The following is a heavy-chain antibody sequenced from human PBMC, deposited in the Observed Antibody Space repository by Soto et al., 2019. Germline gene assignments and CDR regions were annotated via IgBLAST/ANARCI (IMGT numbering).Heavy chain of an antibody. J-gene: IGHJ4*02. D-gene: IGHD2-21*02. CDR1: RFTFSTYA. CDR3: AKAGDRYYFDY. V-gene: IGHV3-23*01. CDR2: ISGGGGST. Sequence: LRLSCAASRFTFSTYAMSWVRQPPGKGLEWVSAISGGGGSTYYADSVKGRFTISRDNSKNTLFLQMNSLRAADTAVYYCAKAGDRYYFDYWGQGTPVTVSS.